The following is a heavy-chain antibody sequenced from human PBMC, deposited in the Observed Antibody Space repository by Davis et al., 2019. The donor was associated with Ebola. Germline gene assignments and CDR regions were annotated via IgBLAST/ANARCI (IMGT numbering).Heavy chain of an antibody. V-gene: IGHV3-7*01. CDR1: AFTSSSYW. J-gene: IGHJ5*02. CDR3: ATVEVGTA. D-gene: IGHD2-15*01. Sequence: GESLKISCAVPAFTSSSYWTRCVRKGPGTGLEWVAEIDEDGSKKDYVDSVKGRFTISRDNAENSLYLQMNSLRVEDTAVYNCATVEVGTAWGQGVLVTVSS. CDR2: IDEDGSKK.